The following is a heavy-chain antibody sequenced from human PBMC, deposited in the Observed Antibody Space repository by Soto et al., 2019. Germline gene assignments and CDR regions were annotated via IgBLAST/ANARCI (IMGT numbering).Heavy chain of an antibody. J-gene: IGHJ3*02. Sequence: SETLSLTCTVSGGSISSYYWSWIRQPPGKGLEWIGYIYYSGSTNYNPSLKSRVTISVDTSKNQFSMKLSSVTAADTAVYYCARRRWLRSPFDIWGQGTMVTVSS. CDR2: IYYSGST. V-gene: IGHV4-59*08. CDR3: ARRRWLRSPFDI. D-gene: IGHD5-12*01. CDR1: GGSISSYY.